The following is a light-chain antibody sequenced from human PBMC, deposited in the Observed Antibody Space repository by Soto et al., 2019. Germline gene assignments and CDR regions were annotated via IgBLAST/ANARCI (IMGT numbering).Light chain of an antibody. J-gene: IGKJ4*01. CDR1: RTFHSN. Sequence: EIVLTQSQGTLSLSPGERATLSCSARRTFHSNVAWYQHKPGQTPRLLIYDTSTRATCVPASFSGSRSGAEFTLTINSLQSEDFAVYYCQPYNNWPLTFGGGTKV. CDR2: DTS. CDR3: QPYNNWPLT. V-gene: IGKV3-15*01.